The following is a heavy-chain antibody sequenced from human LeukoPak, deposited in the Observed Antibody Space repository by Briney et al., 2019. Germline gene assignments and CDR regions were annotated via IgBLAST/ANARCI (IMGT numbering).Heavy chain of an antibody. V-gene: IGHV3-48*03. CDR1: GFTFSSYE. CDR3: ARGEGGYYYYGMDV. J-gene: IGHJ6*04. D-gene: IGHD1-26*01. CDR2: ISSSGSTI. Sequence: PGGSLRLSCAAFGFTFSSYEMNWVRQAPGKGLEWVSYISSSGSTIYYADSVKGRFTISRDNAKNSLYLQMNSLRAEDTAVYYCARGEGGYYYYGMDVWGKGTTVTVSS.